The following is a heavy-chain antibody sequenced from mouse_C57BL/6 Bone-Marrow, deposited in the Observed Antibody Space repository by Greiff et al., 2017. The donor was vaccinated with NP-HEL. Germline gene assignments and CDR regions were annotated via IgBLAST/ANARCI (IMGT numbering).Heavy chain of an antibody. D-gene: IGHD1-1*01. CDR1: GYTFTSYW. CDR3: ARGNFTTVVGAADFDY. J-gene: IGHJ2*01. Sequence: QVQLQQPGAELVMPGASVKLSCKASGYTFTSYWMHWVKQRPGQGLEWIGEIDPSDSYTNYNQKFKGKSTLTVDKSSSTAYMQLSSLTSEDSAVYYCARGNFTTVVGAADFDYWGQGTTLTVSS. V-gene: IGHV1-69*01. CDR2: IDPSDSYT.